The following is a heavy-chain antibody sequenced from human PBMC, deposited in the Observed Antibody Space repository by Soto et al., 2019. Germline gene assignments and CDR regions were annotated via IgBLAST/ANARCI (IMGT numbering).Heavy chain of an antibody. Sequence: ASVKVSCKASGYTFTGFYLHWVRRAPGQGREWMGWINPNNGDTNYAQRFQGRVIMTRDTSITTAYMEVSRLRSDDTAVYYCAKIRTYYYSSGSLNYWGQGTQVTVSS. CDR2: INPNNGDT. D-gene: IGHD3-22*01. V-gene: IGHV1-2*02. CDR3: AKIRTYYYSSGSLNY. CDR1: GYTFTGFY. J-gene: IGHJ4*02.